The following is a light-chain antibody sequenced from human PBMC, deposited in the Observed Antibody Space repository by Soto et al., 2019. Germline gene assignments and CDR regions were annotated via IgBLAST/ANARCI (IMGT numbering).Light chain of an antibody. CDR2: KAS. CDR3: QQYNSYGST. Sequence: DIQMTQSPSTLSASVGDRVTITCRASQSISSWLAWYQQKPGNDPKLLIYKASSLESGVPSRFSGSGSGTEFNLPISSLQPDDFATYYCQQYNSYGSTFGQGTKVEIK. J-gene: IGKJ1*01. CDR1: QSISSW. V-gene: IGKV1-5*03.